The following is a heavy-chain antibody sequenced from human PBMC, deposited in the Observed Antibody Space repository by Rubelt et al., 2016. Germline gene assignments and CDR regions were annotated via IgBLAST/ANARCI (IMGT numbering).Heavy chain of an antibody. CDR2: ISRDGGSS. J-gene: IGHJ6*03. D-gene: IGHD4-23*01. CDR1: GFTFDDYT. Sequence: EVHLEESGGVVVQPGGSLRLSCAASGFTFDDYTMHWVRQAAGKRPEWVSLISRDGGSSYYADSVKGRCTISRDNSKKSLYLQMNSLRAEDTALYYCAKSVVDGDYFYYSMAACGNGTAVTVSS. CDR3: AKSVVDGDYFYYSMAA. V-gene: IGHV3-43D*03.